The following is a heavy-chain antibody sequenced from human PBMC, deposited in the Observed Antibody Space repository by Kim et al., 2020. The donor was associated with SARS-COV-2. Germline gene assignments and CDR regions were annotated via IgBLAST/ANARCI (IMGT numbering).Heavy chain of an antibody. D-gene: IGHD3-10*01. Sequence: SETLSLTCTVSGDSISSYYWSWIRQPPGKGLEWIGYIYYSESTNYNPSLKSRVTISVDTSKNQFSLKLSSVTAADTAVYYCARVPMFRGVFDAFDIWGQGTMVTVSS. CDR1: GDSISSYY. CDR2: IYYSEST. V-gene: IGHV4-59*13. J-gene: IGHJ3*02. CDR3: ARVPMFRGVFDAFDI.